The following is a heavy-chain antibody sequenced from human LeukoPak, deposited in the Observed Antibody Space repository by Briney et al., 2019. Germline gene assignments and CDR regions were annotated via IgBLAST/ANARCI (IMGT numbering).Heavy chain of an antibody. Sequence: GRSLRLSCAASGFTFSSYGMHWVRQAPGKGLEWVAVIWYDGSNKYYADSVKGRSTISRDNSKNTLYLQMNSLRAEDTAVYYCAKSQQQLVALDYWGQGTLVTVSS. CDR3: AKSQQQLVALDY. V-gene: IGHV3-33*06. D-gene: IGHD6-6*01. CDR1: GFTFSSYG. J-gene: IGHJ4*02. CDR2: IWYDGSNK.